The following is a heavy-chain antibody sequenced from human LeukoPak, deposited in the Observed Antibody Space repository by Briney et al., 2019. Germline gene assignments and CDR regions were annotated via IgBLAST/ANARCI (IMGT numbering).Heavy chain of an antibody. D-gene: IGHD4-17*01. J-gene: IGHJ4*02. Sequence: SETLSLTCAVYGGSFSGYYWSWIRQPPGKGLEWIGEINHSGSTNYNPSLKSRVTISVDTSKNQFSLKLSSVTAADTAVYYCARDVETGYGDYVGYWGQGTLVTVSS. CDR1: GGSFSGYY. V-gene: IGHV4-34*01. CDR3: ARDVETGYGDYVGY. CDR2: INHSGST.